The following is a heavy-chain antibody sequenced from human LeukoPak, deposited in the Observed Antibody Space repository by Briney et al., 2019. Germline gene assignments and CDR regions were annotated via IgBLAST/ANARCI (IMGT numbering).Heavy chain of an antibody. CDR1: GGSFSGYY. CDR2: INHSGST. D-gene: IGHD2-15*01. Sequence: PSETLSLTCAVYGGSFSGYYWSWIRQPPGKGLEWIGEINHSGSTNYNPSLKSRVTISVDTSKNQFSLKLSSVTAADTAVYYCASLRAAGNWFDPWGQGTLVTVSS. J-gene: IGHJ5*02. CDR3: ASLRAAGNWFDP. V-gene: IGHV4-34*01.